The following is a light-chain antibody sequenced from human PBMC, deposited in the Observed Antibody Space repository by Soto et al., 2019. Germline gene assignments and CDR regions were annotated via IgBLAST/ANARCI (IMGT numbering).Light chain of an antibody. Sequence: GLIQTAATRALSPGEGATVSCRASQSVSSYLAWYQQKPGQAPRLLIYDESNRATGIPARFSGSGSGTALDLTLSRLEPEDFAVYYCQERSNWPITFGQGTRLDIK. CDR1: QSVSSY. V-gene: IGKV3-11*01. CDR3: QERSNWPIT. J-gene: IGKJ5*01. CDR2: DES.